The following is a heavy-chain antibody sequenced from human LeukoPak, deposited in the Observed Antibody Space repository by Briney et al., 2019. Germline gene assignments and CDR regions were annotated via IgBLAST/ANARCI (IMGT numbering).Heavy chain of an antibody. Sequence: SETLSLTCAVYGGSFSGYYSSWIREPPGKGLEWSGEINHSGSTNYNPSLKSRVALSLDTSKNQFSLKLSSVTSADTAVYYFTRARYYYYYMDVWGKGTTVTVSS. CDR2: INHSGST. V-gene: IGHV4-34*01. CDR1: GGSFSGYY. CDR3: TRARYYYYYMDV. J-gene: IGHJ6*03.